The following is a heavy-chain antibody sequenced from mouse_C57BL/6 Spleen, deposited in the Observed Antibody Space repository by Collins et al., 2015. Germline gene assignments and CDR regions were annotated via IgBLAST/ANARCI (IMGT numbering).Heavy chain of an antibody. CDR2: INPDSSTI. Sequence: EVKLLQSGGGLVQPGGSLKLSCAASGIDFSRYWMSWVRRAPGKGLEWIGEINPDSSTINYAPSLKDKFIISRDNAKNTLYLQTSKVRSEDTALYYCARPVYYYGRGWYFDVWGTGTTVTVSS. D-gene: IGHD1-1*01. J-gene: IGHJ1*03. V-gene: IGHV4-1*01. CDR3: ARPVYYYGRGWYFDV. CDR1: GIDFSRYW.